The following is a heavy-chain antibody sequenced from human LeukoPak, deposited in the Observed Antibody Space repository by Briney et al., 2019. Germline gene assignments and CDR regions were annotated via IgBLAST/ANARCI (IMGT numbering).Heavy chain of an antibody. Sequence: EASVKVSCKASGGTFSSYAISWVRQAPGQGLEWMGGIIPIFGTANYAQKFQGRVTITADESTSTAYMELSSLRSDDTAVYYCARDSGIVGAELYDYWGQGTLVTVSS. CDR1: GGTFSSYA. V-gene: IGHV1-69*13. CDR2: IIPIFGTA. CDR3: ARDSGIVGAELYDY. J-gene: IGHJ4*02. D-gene: IGHD1-26*01.